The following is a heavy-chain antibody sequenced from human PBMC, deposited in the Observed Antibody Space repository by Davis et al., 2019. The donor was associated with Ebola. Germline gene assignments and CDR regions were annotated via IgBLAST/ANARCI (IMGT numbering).Heavy chain of an antibody. CDR2: IIPAFGTP. V-gene: IGHV1-69*13. Sequence: SVKVSCKTSDGIFGSFTVSWVRQAPGQGLEWMGGIIPAFGTPYYAQKFQGRLTITADESTKTAYMEIHSLTSDDTAVYYCARDEALDYDYGDYKTLEPFSIWGQGTGVIVSS. D-gene: IGHD3-16*01. J-gene: IGHJ3*02. CDR1: DGIFGSFT. CDR3: ARDEALDYDYGDYKTLEPFSI.